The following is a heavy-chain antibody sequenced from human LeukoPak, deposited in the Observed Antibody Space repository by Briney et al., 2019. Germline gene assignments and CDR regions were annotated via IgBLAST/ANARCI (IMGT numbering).Heavy chain of an antibody. CDR1: GFTFSSYE. V-gene: IGHV3-15*01. D-gene: IGHD3-10*01. J-gene: IGHJ5*02. CDR2: IKSKTDGGTT. Sequence: GGSLRLSCISSGFTFSSYEMNWVRQAPGKGLEWVGRIKSKTDGGTTDYAAPVKGRFTISRDDSENTLYLQMNSLKTEDTAVYYCTTHLWFGELLFNPWGQGTLVTVSS. CDR3: TTHLWFGELLFNP.